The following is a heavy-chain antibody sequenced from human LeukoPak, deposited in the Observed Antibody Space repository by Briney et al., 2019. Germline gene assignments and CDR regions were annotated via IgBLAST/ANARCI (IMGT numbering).Heavy chain of an antibody. D-gene: IGHD3-16*01. J-gene: IGHJ4*02. Sequence: SETLSLTCTVSGGSISSYYWSWIRQPPGKGLEWIGYIYYSGSTNYNPSLKSRVTISVDTSKNQFSLKLSSVTAADTAVYYCARAGGGYGPTTSYYFDYWGQGTLVTVSS. CDR2: IYYSGST. V-gene: IGHV4-59*08. CDR3: ARAGGGYGPTTSYYFDY. CDR1: GGSISSYY.